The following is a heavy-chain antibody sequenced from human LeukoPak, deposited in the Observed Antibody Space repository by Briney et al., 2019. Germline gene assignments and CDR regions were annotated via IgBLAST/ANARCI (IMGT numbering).Heavy chain of an antibody. D-gene: IGHD2-2*01. CDR3: AASLPNIVVVPDTKGPFGY. J-gene: IGHJ4*02. CDR1: GFTFSSYT. V-gene: IGHV3-23*01. Sequence: PGGSLRLSCAASGFTFSSYTMSWVRQAPGKGLKWFSRVGGSGGSTHYADSVKGRFTISRDNSKNTRYLQMNSLRAEDTAVYYCAASLPNIVVVPDTKGPFGYWGQGTLVTVSS. CDR2: VGGSGGST.